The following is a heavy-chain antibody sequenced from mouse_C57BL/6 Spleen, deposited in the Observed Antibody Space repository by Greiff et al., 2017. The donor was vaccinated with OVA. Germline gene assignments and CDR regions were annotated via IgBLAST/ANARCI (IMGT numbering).Heavy chain of an antibody. J-gene: IGHJ2*01. D-gene: IGHD1-1*01. Sequence: VQLQQSGAELVKPGASVKISCKASGYAFSSYWMNWVQQRPGKGLEWIGQIYPGDGDTNYNGKFKGKATLTADKSSSTAYMQLSSLTSEDSAVYFCARYTTVVAHYFDYWGQGTTLTVSS. V-gene: IGHV1-80*01. CDR2: IYPGDGDT. CDR3: ARYTTVVAHYFDY. CDR1: GYAFSSYW.